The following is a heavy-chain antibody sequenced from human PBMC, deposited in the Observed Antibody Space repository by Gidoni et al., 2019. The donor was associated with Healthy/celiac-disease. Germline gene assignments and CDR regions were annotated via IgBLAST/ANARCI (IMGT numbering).Heavy chain of an antibody. CDR1: GGSFSGYY. D-gene: IGHD3-16*01. Sequence: QVQLQQWGAGRLKPSETLSLTCAVNGGSFSGYYWSWIRQPPGKGLECIGEINHSGSTNYNPSLKSRVTISVDTSKNQFSLKLSSVTAADTAVYYCARGVYGGRGYWGQGTLVTVSS. J-gene: IGHJ4*02. CDR3: ARGVYGGRGY. V-gene: IGHV4-34*01. CDR2: INHSGST.